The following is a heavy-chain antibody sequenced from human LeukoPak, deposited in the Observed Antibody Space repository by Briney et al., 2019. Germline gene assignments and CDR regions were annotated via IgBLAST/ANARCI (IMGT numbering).Heavy chain of an antibody. V-gene: IGHV3-7*01. CDR1: GFTFSSYW. CDR2: IKQDGSEK. J-gene: IGHJ4*02. Sequence: GGSLRLSCAASGFTFSSYWMSWVRQAPGKGLEWVANIKQDGSEKYYVDSVKGRFTISRDKAKNSLYLQMNSLRAEDTAVYYCAREITMVRGVPMFDYWGQGTLVTVSS. CDR3: AREITMVRGVPMFDY. D-gene: IGHD3-10*01.